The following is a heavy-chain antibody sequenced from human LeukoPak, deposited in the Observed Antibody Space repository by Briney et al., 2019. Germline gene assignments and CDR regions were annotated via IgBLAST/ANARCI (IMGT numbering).Heavy chain of an antibody. Sequence: SETLSLTWAVSGGSISSGGYSWSWIRQPPGRGLEWIGYIYHSGSTYYNPSLKSRVTISVDRSKNQFSLKLSSVTAADTAVYYCARGGYYDSSGYSWGQGTLVTVSS. V-gene: IGHV4-30-2*01. CDR2: IYHSGST. CDR1: GGSISSGGYS. D-gene: IGHD3-22*01. CDR3: ARGGYYDSSGYS. J-gene: IGHJ4*02.